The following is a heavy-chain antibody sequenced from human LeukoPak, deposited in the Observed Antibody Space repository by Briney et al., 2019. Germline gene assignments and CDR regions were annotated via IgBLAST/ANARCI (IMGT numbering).Heavy chain of an antibody. V-gene: IGHV1-8*01. J-gene: IGHJ4*02. CDR1: AYTFTSYD. D-gene: IGHD5-12*01. CDR2: LNPNSGNT. Sequence: ASVTVSCKASAYTFTSYDINWVRHATGQGLEWMGWLNPNSGNTGYAQKFQGRVTMTRNTSISTAYMELSSLRAEDTAVYYCARGRGRGGYAPPLDYWGQGTLVTVSS. CDR3: ARGRGRGGYAPPLDY.